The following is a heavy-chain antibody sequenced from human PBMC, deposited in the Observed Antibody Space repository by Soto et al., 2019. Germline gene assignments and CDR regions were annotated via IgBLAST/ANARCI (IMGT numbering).Heavy chain of an antibody. CDR1: EFTFSDQY. CDR3: SRVDPSATGPDY. Sequence: ESVGGLVLPGGSLRLPCAVSAASEFTFSDQYIDWVRQAPGKGLEWVGRTRNRVNSFSTAYAASVQGRFTISRDYSKNTVYLQMNSLKPEDTAVYYCSRVDPSATGPDYWGQGTLVTVSS. CDR2: TRNRVNSFST. V-gene: IGHV3-72*01. D-gene: IGHD2-15*01. J-gene: IGHJ4*02.